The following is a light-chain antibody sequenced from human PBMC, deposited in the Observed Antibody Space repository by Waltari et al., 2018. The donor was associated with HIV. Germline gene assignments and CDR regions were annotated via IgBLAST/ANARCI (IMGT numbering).Light chain of an antibody. J-gene: IGKJ3*01. V-gene: IGKV2-28*01. Sequence: DSVLTQSPLPLPVTPGEPASTPCRSSQSLLHSNGYNYLDGYLRKPGQSPQLLIYCGSNRASGVPDRFSGSGSGTDFTLKISGVEAEDVEVYYCMQALQTPFTFGPGTKVDIK. CDR2: CGS. CDR3: MQALQTPFT. CDR1: QSLLHSNGYNY.